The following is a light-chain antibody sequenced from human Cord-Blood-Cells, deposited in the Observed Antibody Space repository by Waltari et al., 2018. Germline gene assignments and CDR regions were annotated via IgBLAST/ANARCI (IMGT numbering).Light chain of an antibody. J-gene: IGLJ3*02. CDR1: SSDVCGYNY. CDR3: SSYTSSSSWV. CDR2: DVS. V-gene: IGLV2-14*03. Sequence: QPALTQPASVSGSPGQSITISCTGTSSDVCGYNYVSWYQQHPGTAPKLMIYDVSNRPSGVSNRFSGSKSGNTASLTISGLQAEDEADYYCSSYTSSSSWVFGGGTKLTVL.